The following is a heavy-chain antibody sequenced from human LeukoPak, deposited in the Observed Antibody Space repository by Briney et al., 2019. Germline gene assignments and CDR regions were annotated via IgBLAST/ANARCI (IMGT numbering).Heavy chain of an antibody. J-gene: IGHJ4*02. CDR2: IYTSGSS. V-gene: IGHV4-61*02. Sequence: SGTPSLTCTVSGGSFSSSSFYWSWVRRPAGKGLEWIGRIYTSGSSNYNPSLKSRVTMSIDTSKNQFSLKLSSVTAADTAVYYCARDGGPGYYDSSGYLDYWGQGTLVTVSS. CDR3: ARDGGPGYYDSSGYLDY. D-gene: IGHD3-22*01. CDR1: GGSFSSSSFY.